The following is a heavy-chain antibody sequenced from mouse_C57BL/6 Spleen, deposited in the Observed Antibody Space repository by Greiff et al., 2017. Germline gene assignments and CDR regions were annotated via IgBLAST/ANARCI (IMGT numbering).Heavy chain of an antibody. D-gene: IGHD2-4*01. CDR3: ARLDDYDFAY. Sequence: EVHLVESGGDLVKPGGSLKLSCAASGFTFSSYGMSWVRQTPDKRLEWVATISSGGSYTYYPDSVKGRFTISRDNAKNTLYLQMSSLKSEDTAMYYCARLDDYDFAYWGQGTLVTVSA. CDR1: GFTFSSYG. J-gene: IGHJ3*01. CDR2: ISSGGSYT. V-gene: IGHV5-6*01.